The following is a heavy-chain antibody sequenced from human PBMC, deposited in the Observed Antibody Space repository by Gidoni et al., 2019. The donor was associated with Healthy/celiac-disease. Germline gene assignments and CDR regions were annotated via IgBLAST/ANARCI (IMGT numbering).Heavy chain of an antibody. CDR3: ATGGIAVAGTEYYYYGMDV. V-gene: IGHV1-24*01. CDR2: FDPEDGET. J-gene: IGHJ6*02. D-gene: IGHD6-19*01. Sequence: QVPLVQSEAEVKKPGASVTVSCKVSGYTLTELSMHWVRQAPGKGLEWMGGFDPEDGETIYAQKFQGRVTMTEDTSTDTAYMELSSLRSEDTAVYYCATGGIAVAGTEYYYYGMDVWGQGTTVTVSS. CDR1: GYTLTELS.